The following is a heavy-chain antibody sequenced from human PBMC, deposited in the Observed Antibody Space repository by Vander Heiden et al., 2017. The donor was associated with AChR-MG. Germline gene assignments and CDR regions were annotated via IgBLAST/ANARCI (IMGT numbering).Heavy chain of an antibody. Sequence: EVQLVESGGGLVQPGGSLRLSCAVSGFTFSDHYMDWVRQAPGKGLEWVGRTRNKANSYTTEYAASGRGRFTISRDDSKNSLYLQVNSLKTEDTAVYYCARVQTRSNRYDLDYWGQGTLVTVSS. D-gene: IGHD3-3*01. J-gene: IGHJ4*02. CDR2: TRNKANSYTT. CDR1: GFTFSDHY. CDR3: ARVQTRSNRYDLDY. V-gene: IGHV3-72*01.